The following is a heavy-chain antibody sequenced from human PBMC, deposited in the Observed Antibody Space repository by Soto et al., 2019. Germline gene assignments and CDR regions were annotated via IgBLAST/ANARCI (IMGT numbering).Heavy chain of an antibody. D-gene: IGHD3-22*01. V-gene: IGHV3-33*01. J-gene: IGHJ4*02. Sequence: GGSLRLSCAASGFTFSSYGMHWVRQAPGKGLEWVAVIWYDGSNKYYADSVKGRFTISRDNSKNTLYLQMNSLRAEDTAVYYCARDLYYYDSSGYSPGVYWGQGTLVTVSS. CDR1: GFTFSSYG. CDR2: IWYDGSNK. CDR3: ARDLYYYDSSGYSPGVY.